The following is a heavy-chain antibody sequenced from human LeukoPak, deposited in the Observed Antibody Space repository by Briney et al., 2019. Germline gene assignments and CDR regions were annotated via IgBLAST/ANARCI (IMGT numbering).Heavy chain of an antibody. D-gene: IGHD1-1*01. V-gene: IGHV4-34*01. Sequence: KTSESLTLTCAVSGGSFSRYYMSWIRQSPGKGLEWIAEIDHRGDNNYNPSAKSRVGISVHTSKNQSSLKVRSLSAADTAVYYCARGPTISETGYFDFWGQGTLGTVSS. CDR3: ARGPTISETGYFDF. J-gene: IGHJ4*03. CDR2: IDHRGDN. CDR1: GGSFSRYY.